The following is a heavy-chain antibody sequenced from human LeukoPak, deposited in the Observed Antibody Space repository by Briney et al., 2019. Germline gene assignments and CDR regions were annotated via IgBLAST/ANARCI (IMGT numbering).Heavy chain of an antibody. CDR2: IKQDGSEK. J-gene: IGHJ5*02. CDR3: ARGDFWSGYYGRFDP. D-gene: IGHD3-3*01. Sequence: PGGSLRLSCAASGFTVSSNYMSWVRQAPGKGLEWVANIKQDGSEKYYVDSVKGRFTISRDNAKNSLYLQMNSLRAEDTAVYYCARGDFWSGYYGRFDPWGQGTLVTVFS. CDR1: GFTVSSNY. V-gene: IGHV3-7*01.